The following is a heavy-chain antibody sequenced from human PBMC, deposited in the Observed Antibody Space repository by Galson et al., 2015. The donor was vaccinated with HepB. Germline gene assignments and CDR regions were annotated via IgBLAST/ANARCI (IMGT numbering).Heavy chain of an antibody. CDR2: IWYDGSNK. Sequence: SLRLSCAASGFTFSPYGMYWVRQAPGKGLEFVAVIWYDGSNKYYSDSVKGRFTISRDNSKNTLYLQMNSLRAEDTAVYYCARDGGAYCSTASCYFGPDYWGQGTLVTVSS. CDR1: GFTFSPYG. CDR3: ARDGGAYCSTASCYFGPDY. D-gene: IGHD2-2*01. V-gene: IGHV3-33*01. J-gene: IGHJ4*02.